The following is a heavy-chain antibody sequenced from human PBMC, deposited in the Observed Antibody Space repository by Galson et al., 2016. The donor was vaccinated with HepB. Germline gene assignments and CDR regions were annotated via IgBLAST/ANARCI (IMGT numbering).Heavy chain of an antibody. CDR3: ARDPPGDQGLDV. CDR1: GDSVASNTAA. D-gene: IGHD2-2*01. J-gene: IGHJ6*02. V-gene: IGHV6-1*01. Sequence: AISGDSVASNTAAWYWVRQSPSRGLEWLGRTYFRSKGFFEYASSMRGRIIVRSDTSRNQFSLQLDSATPEDTGVYYCARDPPGDQGLDVWGQGTTVIVPS. CDR2: TYFRSKGFF.